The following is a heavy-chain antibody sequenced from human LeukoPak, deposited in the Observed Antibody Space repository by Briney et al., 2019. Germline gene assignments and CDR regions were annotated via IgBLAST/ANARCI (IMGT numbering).Heavy chain of an antibody. CDR2: ISGNGYNT. CDR3: AKGVRLWFAFYFDY. V-gene: IGHV3-23*01. J-gene: IGHJ4*02. Sequence: PGESLRLSCTGSGFTLGSYAMSWVRQAPGKGLEWVSGISGNGYNTYYADSVKGRFTISSESSGNTLYLQMHNLRAEDTAVYYCAKGVRLWFAFYFDYWGQGTLVTVSS. CDR1: GFTLGSYA. D-gene: IGHD3-10*01.